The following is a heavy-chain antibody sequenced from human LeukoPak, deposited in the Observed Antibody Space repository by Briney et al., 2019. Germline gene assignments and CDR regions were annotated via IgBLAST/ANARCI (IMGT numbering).Heavy chain of an antibody. D-gene: IGHD3-22*01. CDR3: AKRGVVIRVILVGFHKEAYYFDS. V-gene: IGHV3-23*01. CDR1: GITLSNYG. CDR2: ISDSGGRT. Sequence: GGSLRLSCAVSGITLSNYGMSWVRQAPGKGLEWVAGISDSGGRTNYADSVKGRFTISRDNPKNTLYLQMNSPGAEDTAVYFCAKRGVVIRVILVGFHKEAYYFDSWGQGALVTVSS. J-gene: IGHJ4*02.